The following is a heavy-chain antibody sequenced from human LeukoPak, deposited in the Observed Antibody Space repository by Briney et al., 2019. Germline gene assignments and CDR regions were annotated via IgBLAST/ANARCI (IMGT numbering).Heavy chain of an antibody. CDR1: GYSFTDYA. Sequence: ASVKVSCKASGYSFTDYAMHWVRQAPGQRLEWMGWINAANGSTKYSQKFQGRVTITRDTSASRAYMELSSLRSADTAVYHCAGTYYYDSSGYYPAFDYWGQGTLVTVSS. CDR3: AGTYYYDSSGYYPAFDY. CDR2: INAANGST. J-gene: IGHJ4*02. V-gene: IGHV1-3*01. D-gene: IGHD3-22*01.